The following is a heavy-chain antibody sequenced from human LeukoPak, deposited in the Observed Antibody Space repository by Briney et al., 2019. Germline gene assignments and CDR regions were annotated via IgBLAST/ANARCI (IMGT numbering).Heavy chain of an antibody. CDR2: IYSGGST. Sequence: GGSLRLSCAASGFTFSSNYMSWVRQAPGKGLEWVSVIYSGGSTYYADSVKGRFTISRDNSKNTLYLQMNSLRAEDTAVYYCARDAYELYSSGWYDIWGQGTMVTVSS. CDR3: ARDAYELYSSGWYDI. V-gene: IGHV3-53*01. D-gene: IGHD6-19*01. J-gene: IGHJ3*02. CDR1: GFTFSSNY.